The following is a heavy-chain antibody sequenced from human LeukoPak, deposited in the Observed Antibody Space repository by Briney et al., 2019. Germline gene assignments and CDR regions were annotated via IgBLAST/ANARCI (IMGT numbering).Heavy chain of an antibody. CDR2: IKMDGSSI. J-gene: IGHJ5*02. V-gene: IGHV3-74*01. CDR1: GFIFSSRW. D-gene: IGHD4-11*01. CDR3: ARDNSPGWFGP. Sequence: GGSLRLSCAASGFIFSSRWMHWGRRGPGKGLEWVSRIKMDGSSIDYADSVRGRFTVSRDNAKNTLYLEMNSLRVEDTAVYYCARDNSPGWFGPWGQGALVTVSS.